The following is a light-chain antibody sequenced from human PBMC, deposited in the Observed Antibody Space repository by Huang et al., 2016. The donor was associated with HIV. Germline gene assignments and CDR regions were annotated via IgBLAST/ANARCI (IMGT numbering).Light chain of an antibody. V-gene: IGKV4-1*01. J-gene: IGKJ4*01. CDR1: QSVLSSSKNY. Sequence: DIVMTQSPDSLAVSLGERATVNGKSSQSVLSSSKNYLAWYQHKPGQPPRLLFYWASTRKSGVPDRFSAGGSLTDFTLTISSLQAEDVAVYFCQQYFTTPLTFGGGTKVEIK. CDR2: WAS. CDR3: QQYFTTPLT.